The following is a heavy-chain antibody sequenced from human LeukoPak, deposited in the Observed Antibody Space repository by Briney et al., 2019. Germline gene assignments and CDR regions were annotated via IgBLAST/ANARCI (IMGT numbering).Heavy chain of an antibody. J-gene: IGHJ4*02. CDR1: GGSITNYY. CDR3: ARKGSGDYPFDY. D-gene: IGHD3-10*01. Sequence: SETLSLTCTVSGGSITNYYWSWIRQPAGKRLEWIGRIYSNGNTNYNPYLKSRVTMSVDTSKNQFSLKLTSVTAADTAVYYCARKGSGDYPFDYWGQGTLVTVSS. CDR2: IYSNGNT. V-gene: IGHV4-4*07.